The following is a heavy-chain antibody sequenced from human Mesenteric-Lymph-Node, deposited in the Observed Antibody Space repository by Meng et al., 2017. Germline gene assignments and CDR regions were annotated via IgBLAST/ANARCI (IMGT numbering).Heavy chain of an antibody. V-gene: IGHV4-61*02. CDR1: GGSISTGTYY. Sequence: SETLSLTCSVSGGSISTGTYYWSWIRQPAGKGLEWIGRMYTSGRTNYNPSLKSRLTISGDTSKNQFSLTLTSVTAADTAVYYCAREDYYKDYFDYWGQGALVTVSS. CDR2: MYTSGRT. CDR3: AREDYYKDYFDY. J-gene: IGHJ4*02. D-gene: IGHD3-22*01.